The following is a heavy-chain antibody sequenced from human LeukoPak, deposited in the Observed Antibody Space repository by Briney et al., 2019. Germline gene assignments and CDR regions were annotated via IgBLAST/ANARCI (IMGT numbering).Heavy chain of an antibody. CDR3: AKTLHYGHYGKFDY. Sequence: SQTLSLTRTVSGGSISSGSYYWSWIRQPAGKGLEWIGRIYTSGSTNYNPSLKSRVTISVDTSKNQFSLKLSSVTAADTAVYYCAKTLHYGHYGKFDYWGQGTLVTVSS. D-gene: IGHD4-17*01. V-gene: IGHV4-61*02. CDR1: GGSISSGSYY. CDR2: IYTSGST. J-gene: IGHJ4*02.